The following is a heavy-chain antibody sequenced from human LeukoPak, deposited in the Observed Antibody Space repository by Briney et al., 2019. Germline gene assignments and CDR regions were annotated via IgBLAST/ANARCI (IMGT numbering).Heavy chain of an antibody. CDR2: FDPEDGET. CDR3: ATDGYCSGGSRYRSYYCGMDV. D-gene: IGHD2-15*01. V-gene: IGHV1-24*01. CDR1: GYTLTELS. J-gene: IGHJ6*04. Sequence: ASVKVSCKVSGYTLTELSMHWVRQAPGKGLEWMGGFDPEDGETIYAQKFQGRVTMTEDTSTDTAYMELSSLRSEDTAVYYCATDGYCSGGSRYRSYYCGMDVWGKGTTVTVSS.